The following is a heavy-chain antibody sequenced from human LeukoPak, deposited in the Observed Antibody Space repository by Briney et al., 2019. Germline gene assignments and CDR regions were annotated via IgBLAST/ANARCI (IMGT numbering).Heavy chain of an antibody. CDR2: INHSGST. CDR1: GGSFSGYY. D-gene: IGHD6-6*01. V-gene: IGHV4-34*01. Sequence: PSETLSLTCAVYGGSFSGYYWSWIRQPPGKGLEWIGEINHSGSTNYNPSLKSRVTIPVDTSRNQFSLKLSSVTAADTAVYYCARGRYRIAASGRDAFDIWGQGTMVTVSS. CDR3: ARGRYRIAASGRDAFDI. J-gene: IGHJ3*02.